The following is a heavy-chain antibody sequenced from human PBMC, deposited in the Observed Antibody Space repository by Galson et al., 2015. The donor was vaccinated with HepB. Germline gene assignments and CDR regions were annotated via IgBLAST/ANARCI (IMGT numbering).Heavy chain of an antibody. D-gene: IGHD2-8*01. J-gene: IGHJ4*02. CDR2: IIPMFGTP. Sequence: SVKVSCKASGDTFSNYAITWVRQAPGQGFEWMGGIIPMFGTPNYARKFQGRVTITADKSTSTAYMELSSLRSEDTAVYYCTRGYCTDGLCHTFESGLDYWGQGTLVSVSS. CDR3: TRGYCTDGLCHTFESGLDY. V-gene: IGHV1-69*06. CDR1: GDTFSNYA.